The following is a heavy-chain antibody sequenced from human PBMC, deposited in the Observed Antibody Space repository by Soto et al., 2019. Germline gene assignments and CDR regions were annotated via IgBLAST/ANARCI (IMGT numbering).Heavy chain of an antibody. CDR2: ISGYNGNT. D-gene: IGHD4-17*01. J-gene: IGHJ4*02. CDR1: GYTFITYG. CDR3: ARGDYGGGADH. V-gene: IGHV1-18*01. Sequence: QVQLVQSGAEVKKPGASVKVTCKASGYTFITYGINWVRQAPGQGLEWMGWISGYNGNTKYAQKFQGRGTMTTDTSTSTSYMELRSLRSDDTAVYYCARGDYGGGADHWGQGTLVTVSS.